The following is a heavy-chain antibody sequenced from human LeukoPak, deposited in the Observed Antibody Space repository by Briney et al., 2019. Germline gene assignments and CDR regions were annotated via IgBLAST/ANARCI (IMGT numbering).Heavy chain of an antibody. CDR1: GFTFSTYG. V-gene: IGHV3-21*01. CDR3: ARHWRGLDY. Sequence: GTSLRLSCAASGFTFSTYGMHWVRQAPGKGLEWVSSVSPSRSHTYYADSVKGRFTISRDNAKNSLYLQMNSLRAEDTAVYYCARHWRGLDYWGQGTLVTVSS. J-gene: IGHJ4*02. CDR2: VSPSRSHT. D-gene: IGHD1-1*01.